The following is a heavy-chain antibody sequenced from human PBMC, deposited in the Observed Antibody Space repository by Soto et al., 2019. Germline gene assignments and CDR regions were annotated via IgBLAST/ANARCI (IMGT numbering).Heavy chain of an antibody. Sequence: EVQLLESGGGLVQPGGSLRLSCAASGFTFSSYAMRWVRQAPGQGLEWVSAISGSGGSTYYADSVKGRFTISRDNSKNTLYLQMNSLRAEDTAVYYCAKEGYDYIWGSDYFDYWGQGTLVTFSS. CDR3: AKEGYDYIWGSDYFDY. D-gene: IGHD3-16*01. CDR2: ISGSGGST. V-gene: IGHV3-23*01. CDR1: GFTFSSYA. J-gene: IGHJ4*02.